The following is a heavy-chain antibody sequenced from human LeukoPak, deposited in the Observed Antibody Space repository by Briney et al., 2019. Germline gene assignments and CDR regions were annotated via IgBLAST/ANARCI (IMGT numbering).Heavy chain of an antibody. CDR2: ISWDGGST. J-gene: IGHJ6*03. Sequence: GGSLRLSCAASGFTFDDYTMHWVRHAPGKGLEWVSLISWDGGSTYYADSVKGRFTISRDNSKNSLYLQMNSLRTEDTALYYCARGDRYGSGYYYYMDVWGKGTTVTISS. CDR3: ARGDRYGSGYYYYMDV. CDR1: GFTFDDYT. V-gene: IGHV3-43*01. D-gene: IGHD3-10*01.